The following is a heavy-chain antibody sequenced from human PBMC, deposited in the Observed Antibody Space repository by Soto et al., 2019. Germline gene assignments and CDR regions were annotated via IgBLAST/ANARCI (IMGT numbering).Heavy chain of an antibody. V-gene: IGHV3-7*05. J-gene: IGHJ4*02. CDR3: ARDLRIFGVVRYFDY. D-gene: IGHD3-3*01. CDR2: IKQDGSEK. CDR1: GFTFSSYW. Sequence: EVQLVESGGGLVQPGGSLRLSCAASGFTFSSYWMSWVRQAPRKGLEWVANIKQDGSEKYYVDSVKGRFTISRDNAKNSLYLQMNSLRAEDTAVYYCARDLRIFGVVRYFDYWGQGTLVTVSS.